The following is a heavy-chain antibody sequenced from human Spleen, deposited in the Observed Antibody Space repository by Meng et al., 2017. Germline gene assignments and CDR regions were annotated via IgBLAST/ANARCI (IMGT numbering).Heavy chain of an antibody. CDR2: INPKSGDT. CDR3: ARDEVISAAGEPFGDY. V-gene: IGHV1-2*06. J-gene: IGHJ4*02. CDR1: GYNFPDYY. Sequence: ASVKVSCKPSGYNFPDYYINWVRRAPGQGLEWMGRINPKSGDTNYAQKFQARVTMTGDTSISTAYMELSGLRSDDTAMYYCARDEVISAAGEPFGDYWGQGTLVTVSS. D-gene: IGHD6-25*01.